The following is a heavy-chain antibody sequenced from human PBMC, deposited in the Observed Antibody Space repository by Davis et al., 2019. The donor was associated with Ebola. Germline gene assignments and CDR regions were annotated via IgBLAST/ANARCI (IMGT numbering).Heavy chain of an antibody. J-gene: IGHJ3*02. CDR3: ARGVRIPVAGTGYAFDI. CDR1: GFTVSSNY. CDR2: IYSGGST. V-gene: IGHV3-66*01. Sequence: GESLKISCAASGFTVSSNYMSWVRQAPGKGLEWVSVIYSGGSTYYADSLKGRFTISRDNSRNTLYLQMNSLRAEDTAVYYCARGVRIPVAGTGYAFDIWGRGTMVTVSS. D-gene: IGHD6-19*01.